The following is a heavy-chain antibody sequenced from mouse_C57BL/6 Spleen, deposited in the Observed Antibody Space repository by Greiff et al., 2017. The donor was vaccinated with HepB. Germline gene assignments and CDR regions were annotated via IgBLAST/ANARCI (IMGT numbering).Heavy chain of an antibody. D-gene: IGHD2-1*01. CDR1: GFSLTSYG. V-gene: IGHV2-6*01. Sequence: VKLMESGPGLVAPSQSLSITCTVSGFSLTSYGVDWVRQSPGKGLEWLGVIWGVGSTNYNSALKSRLSISKDNSKSQVFLKMNSLQTDDTAMYYCASGDGTPFAYWGQGTLVTVSA. J-gene: IGHJ3*01. CDR2: IWGVGST. CDR3: ASGDGTPFAY.